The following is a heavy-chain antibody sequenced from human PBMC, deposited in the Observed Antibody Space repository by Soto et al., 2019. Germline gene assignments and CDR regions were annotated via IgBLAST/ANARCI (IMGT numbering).Heavy chain of an antibody. Sequence: VKLSSNASGYTFTSYDISWVRQAPGQGLEWMGWISADNGNTIYAQKVQGRVTMTTDTTTSTAYMELRSLRSDDTAVYYCARDITATSTRWFDPWGQGTLVTVSS. V-gene: IGHV1-18*04. CDR3: ARDITATSTRWFDP. CDR1: GYTFTSYD. D-gene: IGHD6-13*01. J-gene: IGHJ5*02. CDR2: ISADNGNT.